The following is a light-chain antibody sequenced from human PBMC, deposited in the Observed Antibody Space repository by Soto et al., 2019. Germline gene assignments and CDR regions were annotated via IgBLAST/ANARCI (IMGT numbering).Light chain of an antibody. V-gene: IGKV3-11*01. CDR3: QQRSSWPLT. Sequence: EIVLTQSPATLSLSPGERATLSCRASQSVGSYFAWYQQKPGQAPRLLIYDAFSRATGIPARFSGSGSGTDFTLTLSSREPEDFAVYFCQQRSSWPLTFGGGTMVEIK. CDR2: DAF. CDR1: QSVGSY. J-gene: IGKJ4*01.